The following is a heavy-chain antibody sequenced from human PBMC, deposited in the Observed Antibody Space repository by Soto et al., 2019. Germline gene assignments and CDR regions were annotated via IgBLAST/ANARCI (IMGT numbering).Heavy chain of an antibody. J-gene: IGHJ4*02. CDR3: AKQGAMIRGENDF. CDR2: VTSSGDRT. V-gene: IGHV3-23*01. D-gene: IGHD3-10*01. CDR1: GFTFSNYA. Sequence: GSLRLSCAASGFTFSNYAMSWVRQAPGKGLEWVSGVTSSGDRTYYADSVKGRFSISRDNTKSTLYLHMNSLRADDTAVYFCAKQGAMIRGENDFWGQGTLVTVSS.